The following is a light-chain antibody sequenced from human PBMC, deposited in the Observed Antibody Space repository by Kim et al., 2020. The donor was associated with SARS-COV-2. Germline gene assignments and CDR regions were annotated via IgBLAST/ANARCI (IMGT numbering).Light chain of an antibody. CDR1: KLGDKY. V-gene: IGLV3-1*01. J-gene: IGLJ2*01. Sequence: SYELTQPPSVSVSPGQTASITCSGDKLGDKYACWYQQKPGQSPVLVIYQDNKRPSGIPERFSGSNSGNTATLTISGTQAMDEADYYCQTWDSITVVFGGG. CDR3: QTWDSITVV. CDR2: QDN.